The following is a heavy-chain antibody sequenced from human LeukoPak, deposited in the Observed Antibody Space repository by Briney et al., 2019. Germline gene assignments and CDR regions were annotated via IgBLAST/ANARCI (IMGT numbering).Heavy chain of an antibody. CDR2: ISGSGGST. D-gene: IGHD3-10*01. Sequence: GGSLRLSCAASGFTFSSYAMSWVRQAPGKGLEWVSAISGSGGSTYYADSVKGRFTISRDNSKNTLYLQMNSLRAEDTAVYYCAKVGGAYYYGSGSYYAPGGMDVWGQGTTVTVSS. V-gene: IGHV3-23*01. CDR3: AKVGGAYYYGSGSYYAPGGMDV. J-gene: IGHJ6*02. CDR1: GFTFSSYA.